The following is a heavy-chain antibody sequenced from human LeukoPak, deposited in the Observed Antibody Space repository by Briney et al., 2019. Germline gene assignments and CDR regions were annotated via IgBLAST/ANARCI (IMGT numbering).Heavy chain of an antibody. Sequence: SETLSLTCTVSGGSISSYYWSWIRQPPGKGLEWIGYIYYSGSTNYNPSLKSRVTISVDTSKNQFSLKLSSVTAADTAVYYCARGEWELREWGQGTLVTVSS. CDR1: GGSISSYY. CDR2: IYYSGST. D-gene: IGHD1-26*01. CDR3: ARGEWELRE. V-gene: IGHV4-59*01. J-gene: IGHJ4*02.